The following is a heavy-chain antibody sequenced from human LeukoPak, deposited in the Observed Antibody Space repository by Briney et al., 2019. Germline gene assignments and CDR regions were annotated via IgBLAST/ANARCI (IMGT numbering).Heavy chain of an antibody. V-gene: IGHV4-4*02. J-gene: IGHJ6*03. CDR1: GGSINTRNW. D-gene: IGHD3-22*01. CDR2: IYHNGTT. Sequence: SGTLSLTCAVSGGSINTRNWWSWVRQSPDKGLEWIGEIYHNGTTNYNPSLKSRVTISVDTSKNQFSLKLRSVTAADTAVYYCASSGYHPHYYYMDVWGKGTTVTVSS. CDR3: ASSGYHPHYYYMDV.